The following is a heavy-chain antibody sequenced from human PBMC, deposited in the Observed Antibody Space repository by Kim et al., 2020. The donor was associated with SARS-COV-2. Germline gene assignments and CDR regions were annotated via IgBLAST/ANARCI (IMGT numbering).Heavy chain of an antibody. D-gene: IGHD3-9*01. CDR3: ARDRPPYDSLTGPDLLDYYYGRDV. V-gene: IGHV1-46*03. CDR2: VSPSGGST. Sequence: ASVKVSCKASGYTFTSYYMHWVRQAPGQGLQWMGIVSPSGGSTSYAQKFQGRVTMTTNTSTSTVYMELSSLRSEDTAVYYCARDRPPYDSLTGPDLLDYYYGRDVWGQGTTVTAYS. J-gene: IGHJ6*02. CDR1: GYTFTSYY.